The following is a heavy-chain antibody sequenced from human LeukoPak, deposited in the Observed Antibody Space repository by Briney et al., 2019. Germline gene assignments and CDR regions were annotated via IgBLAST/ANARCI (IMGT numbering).Heavy chain of an antibody. CDR2: ISAYNGNT. V-gene: IGHV1-18*01. CDR3: ARDLGYCSGGSCYGFDY. D-gene: IGHD2-15*01. J-gene: IGHJ4*02. Sequence: ASVKVSRKASGYTFTSYGISWVRQAPGQGLEWMGWISAYNGNTNYAQKLQGRVTMTTDTSTSTAYMELRSLRSDDTAVYYCARDLGYCSGGSCYGFDYWGQGTLVTVSS. CDR1: GYTFTSYG.